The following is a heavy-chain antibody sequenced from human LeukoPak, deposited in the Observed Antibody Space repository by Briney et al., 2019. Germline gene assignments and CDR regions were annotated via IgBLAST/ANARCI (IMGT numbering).Heavy chain of an antibody. J-gene: IGHJ4*02. Sequence: KPGGSLRLSCAVSGFTFTNAWMSWVRQAPGKGLEWVGHIKSNTDGGTTDYAAPLKGRFTISRDDSKNTVFLQMNSLKTEDTGAYFSAIRYDTSSGLGYWGQGTLVTVSS. CDR3: AIRYDTSSGLGY. V-gene: IGHV3-15*01. CDR1: GFTFTNAW. D-gene: IGHD3-22*01. CDR2: IKSNTDGGTT.